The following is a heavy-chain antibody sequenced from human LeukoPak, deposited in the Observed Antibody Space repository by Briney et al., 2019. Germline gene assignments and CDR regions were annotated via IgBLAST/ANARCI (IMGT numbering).Heavy chain of an antibody. CDR3: ARDLPDFWSGYPDDAFDI. V-gene: IGHV3-30-3*01. D-gene: IGHD3-3*01. J-gene: IGHJ3*02. CDR2: ISYDGSNK. CDR1: GFTFSSYA. Sequence: GRSLRLSCAASGFTFSSYAMHWVRQAPGKGLEWVAVISYDGSNKYYADSVKGRFTISRDNSKNTLYLQMNSLRAEDTAVYYCARDLPDFWSGYPDDAFDIWGQGTMVTVSS.